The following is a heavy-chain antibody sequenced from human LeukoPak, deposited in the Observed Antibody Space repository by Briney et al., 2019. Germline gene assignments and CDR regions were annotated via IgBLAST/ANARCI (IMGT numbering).Heavy chain of an antibody. CDR3: ARRSSIAAPLFDY. CDR1: GYSFKSYW. J-gene: IGHJ4*02. D-gene: IGHD6-6*01. CDR2: IYPGDSDT. V-gene: IGHV5-51*01. Sequence: GESLKISCKGSGYSFKSYWIGWVRRMPGKGLEWMGIIYPGDSDTIYSPSLEGQVTISVDKSISNAYLQWSSLKASDTAMYYCARRSSIAAPLFDYWGQGTLVTVSS.